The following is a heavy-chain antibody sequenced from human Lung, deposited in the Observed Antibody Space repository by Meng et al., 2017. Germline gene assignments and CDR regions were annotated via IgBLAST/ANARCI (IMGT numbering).Heavy chain of an antibody. D-gene: IGHD4-11*01. Sequence: QGQTHQWEPGLLKPSATLSFTCIVSGGSFSEYCWSWIRQPPVKGLEWIGEINHSGSTNYNPSLESRATISVDTSQNNLSLKLSSVTAADAAVYYCARGPTTMAHDFDYWGQGTLVTVSS. J-gene: IGHJ4*02. CDR2: INHSGST. CDR3: ARGPTTMAHDFDY. CDR1: GGSFSEYC. V-gene: IGHV4-34*01.